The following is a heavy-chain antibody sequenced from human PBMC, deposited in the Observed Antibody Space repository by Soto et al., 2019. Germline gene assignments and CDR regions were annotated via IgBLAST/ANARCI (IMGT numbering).Heavy chain of an antibody. Sequence: GGSLRLSCAASGFTFSSYAMHWVRQAPGKGLERVAVISYDGSNKYYADSVKGRFTISRDNSKNTLYLQMNSLRAEDTAVYYCARDVGAILEPTKYYYYYGMDVWGQGTTVTVSS. D-gene: IGHD1-1*01. CDR1: GFTFSSYA. CDR3: ARDVGAILEPTKYYYYYGMDV. J-gene: IGHJ6*02. CDR2: ISYDGSNK. V-gene: IGHV3-30-3*01.